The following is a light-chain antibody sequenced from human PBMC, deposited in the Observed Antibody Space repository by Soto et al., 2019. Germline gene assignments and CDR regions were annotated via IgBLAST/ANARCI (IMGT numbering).Light chain of an antibody. V-gene: IGLV2-8*01. J-gene: IGLJ1*01. CDR1: SSDVGASDY. CDR2: EVN. Sequence: QSALTQPPSASGSPGQSVAISCTGTSSDVGASDYVSWYQQHSGKAPKLLLYEVNKRPSGVPDRFSGSKSGNTASLTVSALQDDDEADYYSYSHTSSRNVLGTGTKVTVL. CDR3: YSHTSSRNV.